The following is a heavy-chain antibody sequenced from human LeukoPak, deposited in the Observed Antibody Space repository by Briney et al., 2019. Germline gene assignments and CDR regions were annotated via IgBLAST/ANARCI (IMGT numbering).Heavy chain of an antibody. CDR3: ARKNVGYRSGQLDY. CDR1: GGTFSSYA. J-gene: IGHJ4*02. D-gene: IGHD6-19*01. CDR2: IIPIFGTA. Sequence: ASVKVSCKASGGTFSSYAISWVRQAPGQGLEWMGGIIPIFGTANYAQKFQGRVTITADESTSTAYMELRSLRSDDTAVYYCARKNVGYRSGQLDYWGQGTLVTVSS. V-gene: IGHV1-69*01.